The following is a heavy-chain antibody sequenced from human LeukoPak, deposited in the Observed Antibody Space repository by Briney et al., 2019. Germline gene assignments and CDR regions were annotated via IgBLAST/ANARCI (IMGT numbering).Heavy chain of an antibody. CDR3: ARGDYYDSSGYNYYQYYMDV. Sequence: PGGSLRLSCAASGFTFSSYWMHWVRQAPGKGLVWVSRINSDGSSTSYADSVKGRFTISRDNAKNTLYLQMNSLRAVDTAVYYCARGDYYDSSGYNYYQYYMDVWGKGTTVTVSS. CDR1: GFTFSSYW. CDR2: INSDGSST. J-gene: IGHJ6*03. D-gene: IGHD3-22*01. V-gene: IGHV3-74*01.